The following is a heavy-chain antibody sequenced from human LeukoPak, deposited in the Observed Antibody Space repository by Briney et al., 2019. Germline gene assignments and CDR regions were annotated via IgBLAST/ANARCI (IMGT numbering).Heavy chain of an antibody. CDR3: AKDGHGADAFDI. J-gene: IGHJ3*02. CDR1: GFTFDDYA. D-gene: IGHD1-26*01. CDR2: ISWNSGSI. V-gene: IGHV3-9*01. Sequence: GGSLRLSCAASGFTFDDYAMHWIRQAPGKGLEWVSGISWNSGSIGYADSVKGRFTISRDNAKNSLYLQMNSLRAEGTALYYCAKDGHGADAFDIWGQGTMVTVSS.